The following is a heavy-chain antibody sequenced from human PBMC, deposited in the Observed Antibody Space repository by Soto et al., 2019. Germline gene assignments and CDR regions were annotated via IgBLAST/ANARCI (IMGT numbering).Heavy chain of an antibody. CDR1: GFTFTSSA. Sequence: ASVKVSCKASGFTFTSSAVQWVRQARGQRLEWIGWIVVGGGNTNYAQKFQERVTITRDMSTSTAYMELSSLRSEDTAVYYCAGNLLWFGESHRGEWFDPWGQGTLVTVSS. D-gene: IGHD3-10*01. J-gene: IGHJ5*02. CDR3: AGNLLWFGESHRGEWFDP. CDR2: IVVGGGNT. V-gene: IGHV1-58*01.